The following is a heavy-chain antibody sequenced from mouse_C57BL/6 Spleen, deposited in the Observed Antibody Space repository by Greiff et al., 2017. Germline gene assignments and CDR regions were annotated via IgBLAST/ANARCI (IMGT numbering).Heavy chain of an antibody. CDR2: IYPSDSET. J-gene: IGHJ3*01. CDR1: GYTFTSYW. CDR3: ARGGNYGNAWFAY. V-gene: IGHV1-61*01. D-gene: IGHD2-1*01. Sequence: QVQLQQPGAELVRPGSSVKLSCKASGYTFTSYWMDWVKQRPGQGLEWIGNIYPSDSETHYNQKFKDKATLTVDKSSSTAYMQLSSLTSEDSAVYYCARGGNYGNAWFAYWGQGTLVTVSA.